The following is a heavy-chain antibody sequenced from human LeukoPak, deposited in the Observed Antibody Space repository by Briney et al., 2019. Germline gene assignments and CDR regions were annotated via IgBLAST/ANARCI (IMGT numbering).Heavy chain of an antibody. CDR1: GFTFSSYS. CDR2: ISSSSSYI. D-gene: IGHD2-15*01. V-gene: IGHV3-21*01. Sequence: PGGSLRLSCAASGFTFSSYSMTWVRQAPGKGLEWVSSISSSSSYIYYADSVKGRFTISRDNAKNSLYLQMNSLRAEDTAVYYCARDLPPLYCSGGSCYPYYYYYGMDVWGQGTTVTVSS. J-gene: IGHJ6*02. CDR3: ARDLPPLYCSGGSCYPYYYYYGMDV.